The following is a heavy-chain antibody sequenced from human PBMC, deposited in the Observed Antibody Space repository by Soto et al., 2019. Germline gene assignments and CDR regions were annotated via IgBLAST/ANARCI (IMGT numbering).Heavy chain of an antibody. V-gene: IGHV4-39*01. CDR3: ARPRLEKHGTDAFDI. D-gene: IGHD1-1*01. J-gene: IGHJ3*02. Sequence: WGTVSLTCTVSGGSSSSSSYYWAWIRQPPGKGLEWIGSIYYSGSTYSNPSLKSRVTISVDTSKNQFSLKLSSVTAADTAVYYCARPRLEKHGTDAFDIWGQGTMVT. CDR2: IYYSGST. CDR1: GGSSSSSSYY.